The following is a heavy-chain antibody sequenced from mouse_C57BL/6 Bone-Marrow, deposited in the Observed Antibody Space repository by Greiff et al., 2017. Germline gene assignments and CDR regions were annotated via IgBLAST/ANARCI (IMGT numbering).Heavy chain of an antibody. CDR1: GYTFTSYG. CDR2: IYPRSGNT. D-gene: IGHD1-1*01. V-gene: IGHV1-81*01. J-gene: IGHJ1*03. Sequence: VQLQQSGAELARPGASVKLSCKASGYTFTSYGISWVKQRTGQGLEWIGEIYPRSGNTYYNEKFKGKATLTADKSSSTAYMELRSLTSADSAVFFCSKSYGSSWYFDVWGTGTTVTVSS. CDR3: SKSYGSSWYFDV.